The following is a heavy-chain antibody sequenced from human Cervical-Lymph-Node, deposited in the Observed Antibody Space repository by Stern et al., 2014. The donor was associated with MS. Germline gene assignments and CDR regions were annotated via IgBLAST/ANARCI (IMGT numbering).Heavy chain of an antibody. J-gene: IGHJ6*02. CDR3: AREVAGHRLGMMDV. CDR2: INPSGGST. Sequence: VQLVESGAEVKKPGASVKVSCKASGYTFTSYYMHLVRPAPGQGLEWMGIINPSGGSTSYAQKFQGRVTMTRDTSTSTVYMELRSLRSEDTAVYYCAREVAGHRLGMMDVWGQGTTVTVSS. V-gene: IGHV1-46*01. CDR1: GYTFTSYY. D-gene: IGHD6-19*01.